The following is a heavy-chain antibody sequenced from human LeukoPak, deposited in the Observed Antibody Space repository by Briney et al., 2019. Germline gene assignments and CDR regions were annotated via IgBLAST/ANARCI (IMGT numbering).Heavy chain of an antibody. CDR2: INHRTRT. CDR3: ASNFSSGWFDY. Sequence: PSETLSLTCAVCGGSFSGYYWSGLRQPPGKGQYWIKEINHRTRTNYNPSLKSRVTISVDTSKNQFSLKLSSVTAADTAVYYCASNFSSGWFDYWGPGTLVTASS. CDR1: GGSFSGYY. J-gene: IGHJ4*02. D-gene: IGHD6-19*01. V-gene: IGHV4-34*01.